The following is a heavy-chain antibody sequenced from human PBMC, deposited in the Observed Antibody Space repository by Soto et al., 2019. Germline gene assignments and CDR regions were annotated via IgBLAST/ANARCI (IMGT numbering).Heavy chain of an antibody. D-gene: IGHD6-13*01. CDR2: IFANGHT. CDR3: VASLAASGLNWLDP. J-gene: IGHJ5*02. CDR1: GGSISEKY. V-gene: IGHV4-4*07. Sequence: SETLSLTCIVSGGSISEKYWNWVRQPPGKGLEWIGLIFANGHTDYNPSLKSRVTMSVDASKNQFSLRLTSMTAADTAVYYCVASLAASGLNWLDPWGRGSLVTVSS.